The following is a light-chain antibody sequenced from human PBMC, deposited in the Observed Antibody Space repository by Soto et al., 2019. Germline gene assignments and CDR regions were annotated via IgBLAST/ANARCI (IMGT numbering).Light chain of an antibody. V-gene: IGKV3-15*01. CDR1: QIVSSN. CDR2: GAS. CDR3: QQYNNWPQT. J-gene: IGKJ1*01. Sequence: EIVMTQSPATLSVSPRERATISCRASQIVSSNLAWYQQKPGQAPRLLIYGASTRATGIPARFSGSGSWTEFTLTISSLQSEDFAVYSCQQYNNWPQTFGQGTKGEIK.